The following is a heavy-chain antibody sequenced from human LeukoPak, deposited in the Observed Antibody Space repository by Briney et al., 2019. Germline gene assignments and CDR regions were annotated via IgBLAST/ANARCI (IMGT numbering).Heavy chain of an antibody. Sequence: ASETLSLTCTVSGGSISSDHWSWIRQPPGKGLQWIGYIYYSGSTNYNPSLKSRVTISIDTSKNQFSLKVSSVTAADTAVYYCARAPFGDYSTDGYYFDYWGQGTLVTVSS. CDR2: IYYSGST. J-gene: IGHJ4*02. V-gene: IGHV4-59*01. D-gene: IGHD2-21*01. CDR1: GGSISSDH. CDR3: ARAPFGDYSTDGYYFDY.